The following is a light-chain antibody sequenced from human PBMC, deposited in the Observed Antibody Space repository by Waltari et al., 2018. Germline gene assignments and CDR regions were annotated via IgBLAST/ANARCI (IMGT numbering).Light chain of an antibody. J-gene: IGKJ1*01. CDR2: AAS. CDR3: QQSSTTPPT. Sequence: DIQMTQSPSSLSASVGARVTITCRASLTMSSFLNWHQQKPGKAPKPLIYAASNLQSGVPSRLSGSGFGTDFTLTISSLQPEDFATYYCQQSSTTPPTFGQGTKVEIK. CDR1: LTMSSF. V-gene: IGKV1-39*01.